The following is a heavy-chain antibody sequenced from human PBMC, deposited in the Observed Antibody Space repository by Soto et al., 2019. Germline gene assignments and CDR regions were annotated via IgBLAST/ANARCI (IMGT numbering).Heavy chain of an antibody. D-gene: IGHD1-26*01. CDR3: ARRGSGSYYDY. Sequence: EVQLLESGGGLVQPGGSLRLSCEASGFTFSSYAMRWVRQAPGKGLEWVSAISGSGGSTYYAVSVKGRFTISRDNSKNTLYLQMNSLSAEDTAVYYCARRGSGSYYDYCGQGTLVTVSS. V-gene: IGHV3-23*01. CDR1: GFTFSSYA. J-gene: IGHJ4*02. CDR2: ISGSGGST.